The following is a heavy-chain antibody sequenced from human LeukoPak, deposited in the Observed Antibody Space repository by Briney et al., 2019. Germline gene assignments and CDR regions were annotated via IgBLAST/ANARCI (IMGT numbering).Heavy chain of an antibody. CDR3: ARKLQVVPAADFDY. CDR1: GGSFSGYY. D-gene: IGHD2-2*01. CDR2: INHSGST. J-gene: IGHJ4*02. Sequence: SETLSLTCAVYGGSFSGYYWSWIRQPPGKGLEWIGEINHSGSTNYNPSLKSRVTISVDTSKNQFSLRLSSVTAADTAVYYYARKLQVVPAADFDYWGQGTLVTVSS. V-gene: IGHV4-34*01.